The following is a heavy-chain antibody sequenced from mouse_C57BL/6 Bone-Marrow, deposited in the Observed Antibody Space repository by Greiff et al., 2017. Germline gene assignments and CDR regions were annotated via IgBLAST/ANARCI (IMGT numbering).Heavy chain of an antibody. CDR1: GFTFSSYA. V-gene: IGHV5-4*03. D-gene: IGHD1-3*01. J-gene: IGHJ4*01. Sequence: EVMLVESGGGLVKPGGSLKLSCAASGFTFSSYAMSWVRQTPEKRLEWVATSSDGGSYTYYPDNVKGRFTLSRDNAKNNLYLQMSHLKSEDTAMYYCARAKLSYAMDYWGQGTSVTVSS. CDR3: ARAKLSYAMDY. CDR2: SSDGGSYT.